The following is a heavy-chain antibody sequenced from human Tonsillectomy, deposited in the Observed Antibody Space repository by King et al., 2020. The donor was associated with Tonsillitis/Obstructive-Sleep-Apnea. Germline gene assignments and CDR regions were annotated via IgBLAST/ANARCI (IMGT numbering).Heavy chain of an antibody. V-gene: IGHV2-70*11. CDR2: IDWDDDK. D-gene: IGHD6-25*01. J-gene: IGHJ4*02. Sequence: VTLKESGPALVKPTQTLTLTCTFSGFSLSTSGMCVSWIRQPPGKALEWLARIDWDDDKYYSTSLKTRLTISKDTSKNRVVLTMTNMDPVDTATYFCARISELDSSGGGFDYWGQGTLVTVSS. CDR1: GFSLSTSGMC. CDR3: ARISELDSSGGGFDY.